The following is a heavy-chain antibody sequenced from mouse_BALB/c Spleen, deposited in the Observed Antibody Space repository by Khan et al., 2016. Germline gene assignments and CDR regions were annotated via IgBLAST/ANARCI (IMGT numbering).Heavy chain of an antibody. V-gene: IGHV3-2*02. CDR2: ISYSGST. CDR1: GYSITSDYA. Sequence: EVQLQESGPGLVKPSQSLSLTCTVTGYSITSDYAWNWIRQFPGNRLEWMGYISYSGSTSYNPSLKSRISITRDTSKNPFFLQLNSVTSEDTATYYYARSDDGDKDAMDYWGQGTSVTVSS. CDR3: ARSDDGDKDAMDY. J-gene: IGHJ4*01. D-gene: IGHD1-1*01.